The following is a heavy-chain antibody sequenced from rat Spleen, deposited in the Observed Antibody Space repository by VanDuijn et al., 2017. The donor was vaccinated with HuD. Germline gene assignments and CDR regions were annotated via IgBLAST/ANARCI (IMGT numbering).Heavy chain of an antibody. CDR3: VRGFTYYGY. CDR1: GFPFSNYD. CDR2: IGPSGGNP. Sequence: EVKLVESGGGLVQPGRSLKLSCAASGFPFSNYDMAWVRQAPAKGLEWVASIGPSGGNPYYRDSVKGRFTVSRDNVKSTLFLQMDSLRSEDTATYYCVRGFTYYGYWGQGVMVTVSS. J-gene: IGHJ2*01. D-gene: IGHD1-9*01. V-gene: IGHV5-25*01.